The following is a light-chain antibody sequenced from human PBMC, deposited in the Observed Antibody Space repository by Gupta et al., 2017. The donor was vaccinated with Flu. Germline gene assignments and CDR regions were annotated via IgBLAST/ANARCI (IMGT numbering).Light chain of an antibody. CDR2: VVS. CDR3: SSYTRRSTPMI. CDR1: SSDIVGYDL. J-gene: IGLJ2*01. Sequence: QSALTHPASVSGSPAPSTTISCTGTSSDIVGYDLVSWYQQHPGKAPRLIISVVSNRPSGVSNRFSGSKSGNTASLTISGLQSEDEADYYCSSYTRRSTPMIFGGGTKLTVL. V-gene: IGLV2-14*02.